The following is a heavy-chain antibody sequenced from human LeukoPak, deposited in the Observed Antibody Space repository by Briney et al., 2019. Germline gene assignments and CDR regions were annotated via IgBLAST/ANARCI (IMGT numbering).Heavy chain of an antibody. Sequence: ASVKVSCKASGGTFSSYAISWARQAPGQGLEWMGRIIPILGIANYAQKFQGRVTITADKSTSTAYMELSSLRSEDTAVYYCARDATYYYDSSGYIFDYWGQGTLVTVSS. CDR1: GGTFSSYA. CDR3: ARDATYYYDSSGYIFDY. D-gene: IGHD3-22*01. CDR2: IIPILGIA. V-gene: IGHV1-69*04. J-gene: IGHJ4*02.